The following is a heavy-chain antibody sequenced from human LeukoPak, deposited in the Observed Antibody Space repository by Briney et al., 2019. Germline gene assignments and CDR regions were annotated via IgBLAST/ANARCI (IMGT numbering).Heavy chain of an antibody. CDR2: IYTSGST. CDR3: ARDRLGGYCSSTSCPYYFDY. Sequence: SETLSLTCTVSGGSISSSSYYWSWIRQPAGKGLEWIGRIYTSGSTNYNPSLKSRVTMSVDTSKNQFSLKLSSVTAADTAVYYCARDRLGGYCSSTSCPYYFDYWGQGTLVTVSS. V-gene: IGHV4-61*02. J-gene: IGHJ4*02. CDR1: GGSISSSSYY. D-gene: IGHD2-2*01.